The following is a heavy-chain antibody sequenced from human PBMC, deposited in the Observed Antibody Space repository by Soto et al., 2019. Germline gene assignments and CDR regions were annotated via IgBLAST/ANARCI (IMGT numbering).Heavy chain of an antibody. Sequence: SETLSLTCAVSGGSISSGGYSWSWIRQPPGKGLEWIGYIYHSGSTYYNPSLKSRVTISVDRSKNQFSLKLNSVTAADTAVYYCARESGRNAMDVWGQGTTVTVSS. CDR2: IYHSGST. D-gene: IGHD1-1*01. J-gene: IGHJ6*02. CDR1: GGSISSGGYS. V-gene: IGHV4-30-2*01. CDR3: ARESGRNAMDV.